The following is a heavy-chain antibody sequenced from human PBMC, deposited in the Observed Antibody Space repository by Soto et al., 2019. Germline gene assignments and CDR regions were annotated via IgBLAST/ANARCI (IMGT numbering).Heavy chain of an antibody. D-gene: IGHD2-21*01. Sequence: QVQLVQSGAEVRKPGASVKVSCKASGYTFSTSGMSWLRQAPGQGLEWMGWISTYNGDTNDAPKFQDRVTMTSDTSTSTVYMEMRRLRSDDTAVYYCARAGGAPYYYYGMDVWGQGTRVTVSS. V-gene: IGHV1-18*01. CDR1: GYTFSTSG. CDR3: ARAGGAPYYYYGMDV. J-gene: IGHJ6*02. CDR2: ISTYNGDT.